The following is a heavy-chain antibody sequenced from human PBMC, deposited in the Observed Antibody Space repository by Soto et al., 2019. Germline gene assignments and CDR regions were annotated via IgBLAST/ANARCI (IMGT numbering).Heavy chain of an antibody. CDR2: ISAYNGNT. CDR1: GYTFTSYG. Sequence: VASVKVSCKASGYTFTSYGISWVRQAPGQGLEWMGWISAYNGNTNYAQKLQGRVTMTTDTSTSTAYMELRSLRSDDTAVYYCARDPGRYDFWSGYYQGYGYGMDVWGQGTTVTVSS. V-gene: IGHV1-18*01. J-gene: IGHJ6*02. CDR3: ARDPGRYDFWSGYYQGYGYGMDV. D-gene: IGHD3-3*01.